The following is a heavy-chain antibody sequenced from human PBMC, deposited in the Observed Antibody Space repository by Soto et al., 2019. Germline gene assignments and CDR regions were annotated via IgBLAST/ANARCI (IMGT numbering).Heavy chain of an antibody. CDR1: GGSFSGYY. CDR2: INHSGST. V-gene: IGHV4-34*01. D-gene: IGHD3-9*01. J-gene: IGHJ6*02. CDR3: ARGGLGYYDILARLNYYYGMDV. Sequence: SETLSLTCAVYGGSFSGYYWSWIRQPPWKWLEWIWEINHSGSTNYNPSLKSRVTISVDTSKNQFSLKLSSVTAADTAVYYCARGGLGYYDILARLNYYYGMDVWGQGTTVTVAS.